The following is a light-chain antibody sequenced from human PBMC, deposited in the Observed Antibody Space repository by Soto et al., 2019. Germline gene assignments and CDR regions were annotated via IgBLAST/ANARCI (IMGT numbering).Light chain of an antibody. CDR2: QVN. Sequence: QSVLTQPPSASGSPGQSVTISCTGTSSDVGAYIYVSWYQQHPGKAPKLLIFQVNTRPSGVPDRFSGSKSGNTASLTVSGLQAEDEADYYCSSYRGSGVVFGGGTKLTVL. V-gene: IGLV2-8*01. J-gene: IGLJ2*01. CDR1: SSDVGAYIY. CDR3: SSYRGSGVV.